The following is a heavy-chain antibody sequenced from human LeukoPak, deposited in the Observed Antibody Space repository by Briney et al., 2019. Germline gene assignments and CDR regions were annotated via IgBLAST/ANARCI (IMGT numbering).Heavy chain of an antibody. CDR1: AYTFTSYG. V-gene: IGHV1-18*01. CDR2: NSAYNGNT. J-gene: IGHJ3*02. CDR3: ARAPLSSSGDYEDDAFDI. Sequence: SVKVLSKTSAYTFTSYGISWVRQAPGQGHEWLGWNSAYNGNTNYAQKLQGRVTMTTDTSTSTAYMELRSLRSDDTAVYYCARAPLSSSGDYEDDAFDIWGQGTMVTVSS. D-gene: IGHD4-17*01.